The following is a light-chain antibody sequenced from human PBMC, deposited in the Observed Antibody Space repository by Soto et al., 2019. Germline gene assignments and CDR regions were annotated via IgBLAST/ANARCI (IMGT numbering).Light chain of an antibody. V-gene: IGLV1-40*01. CDR2: GHN. Sequence: QSVLTQPPSVSGAPGQRVTISCTGSYSNIGAGYEVHWYQQIPGTAPKLLISGHNNRPSGVPDRFFGSKSGTSASLTIIGLQAEDEADYYCQSYDSSLSGSGVFGGGIQLTVL. CDR1: YSNIGAGYE. CDR3: QSYDSSLSGSGV. J-gene: IGLJ3*02.